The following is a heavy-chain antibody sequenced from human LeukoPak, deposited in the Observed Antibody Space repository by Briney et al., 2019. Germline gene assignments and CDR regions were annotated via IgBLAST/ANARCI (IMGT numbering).Heavy chain of an antibody. CDR2: INPNSGGT. J-gene: IGHJ3*02. D-gene: IGHD6-19*01. CDR1: GYTFTGYY. V-gene: IGHV1-2*02. Sequence: GASVKVSCKTSGYTFTGYYMHWVRQAPGQGLEWMGWINPNSGGTNYAQKFQGRVTMTRDTSISTAYMELSRLRSDDTAVYYCAREYLVAVAGDPFDIWGQGTMVTVSS. CDR3: AREYLVAVAGDPFDI.